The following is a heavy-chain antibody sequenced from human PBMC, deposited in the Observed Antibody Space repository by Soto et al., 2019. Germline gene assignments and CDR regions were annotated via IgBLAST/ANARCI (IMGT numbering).Heavy chain of an antibody. D-gene: IGHD3-10*01. Sequence: ASVKVSCKASGYTFTSYDINWVRQATGQGLEWMGWMNPNSGNTGYAQKFQGRVTMTRNTSISTAYMELSSLRSEDTAVYYCARVLPPGRVRGVMIRAFDIWGQGTMVTVSS. J-gene: IGHJ3*02. CDR1: GYTFTSYD. V-gene: IGHV1-8*01. CDR2: MNPNSGNT. CDR3: ARVLPPGRVRGVMIRAFDI.